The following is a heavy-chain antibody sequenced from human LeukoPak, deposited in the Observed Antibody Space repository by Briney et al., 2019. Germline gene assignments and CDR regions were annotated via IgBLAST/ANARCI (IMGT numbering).Heavy chain of an antibody. V-gene: IGHV3-30-3*01. J-gene: IGHJ4*02. CDR1: GFTFGSYA. D-gene: IGHD3-3*01. CDR2: ISYDGGNK. CDR3: ARDSGFGVITAYYFDY. Sequence: GRSLRLSCVASGFTFGSYAMHWVRQAPGKGLEWVAVISYDGGNKFYADSVKGRFTISRDNSKNTLYLQMNSLRTEDTAVYYCARDSGFGVITAYYFDYWGQGTLVTVSS.